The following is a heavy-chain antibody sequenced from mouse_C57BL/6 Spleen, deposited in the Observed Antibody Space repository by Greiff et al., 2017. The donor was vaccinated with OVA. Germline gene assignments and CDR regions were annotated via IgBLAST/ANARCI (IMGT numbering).Heavy chain of an antibody. D-gene: IGHD3-2*02. CDR3: ARQRSSVYDWFAY. Sequence: EVKLMESGGGLVKPGGSLKLSCAASGFTFSSYTMSWVRQTPEKRLEWVATISGGGGNTYYPDSVKGRFTISRDNAKNTLYLQMSSLRSEDTAWYYCARQRSSVYDWFAYWGQGTLVTVSA. CDR1: GFTFSSYT. J-gene: IGHJ3*01. CDR2: ISGGGGNT. V-gene: IGHV5-9*01.